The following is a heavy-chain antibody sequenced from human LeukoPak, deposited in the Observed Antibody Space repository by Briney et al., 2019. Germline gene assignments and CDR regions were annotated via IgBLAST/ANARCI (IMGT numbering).Heavy chain of an antibody. CDR2: FAPEDGET. V-gene: IGHV1-24*01. CDR3: ATGGTVTLDAFDI. CDR1: GYTLTELS. D-gene: IGHD4-17*01. J-gene: IGHJ3*02. Sequence: ASVKVSCKVSGYTLTELSMHWVRQAPGKGLEWIGGFAPEDGETIYAQKFQGRVTMTEDTSTDTAYMELSSLRSEDTDVYYCATGGTVTLDAFDIWGQGTMVTVSS.